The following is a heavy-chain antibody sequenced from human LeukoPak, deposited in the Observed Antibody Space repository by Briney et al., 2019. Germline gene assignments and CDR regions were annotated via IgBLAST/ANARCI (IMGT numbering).Heavy chain of an antibody. D-gene: IGHD3-22*01. Sequence: VASVTVSLTCSGYTFTSYDFNWVRQATAQGLEWMGLMNPNSGNTGYAQKFQGRVTMTRNTSISTAYMELRSLRSDDTAVYYCVRTRSDSSGYPDWGQGTLVTVSS. CDR2: MNPNSGNT. CDR3: VRTRSDSSGYPD. CDR1: GYTFTSYD. J-gene: IGHJ4*02. V-gene: IGHV1-8*01.